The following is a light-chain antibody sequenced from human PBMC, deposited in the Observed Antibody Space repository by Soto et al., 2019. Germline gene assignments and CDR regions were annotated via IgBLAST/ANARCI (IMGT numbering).Light chain of an antibody. Sequence: QSALTQPASVSGSPGQSITISFTGTSSDIGGYNYVSWYQQHPGKAPKLMIYDVSNRPSGVSNRFSGSKSGNTASLTISGLHAEDEADYYCSSYTTSSTRVFGGGTKLTVL. CDR2: DVS. CDR1: SSDIGGYNY. V-gene: IGLV2-14*01. CDR3: SSYTTSSTRV. J-gene: IGLJ2*01.